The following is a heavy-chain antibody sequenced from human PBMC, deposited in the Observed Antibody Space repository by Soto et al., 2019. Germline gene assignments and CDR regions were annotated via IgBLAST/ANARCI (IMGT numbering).Heavy chain of an antibody. CDR3: ARSPLAPGAFDI. CDR1: GYTFTSDY. CDR2: INPSGGST. J-gene: IGHJ3*02. D-gene: IGHD3-3*02. Sequence: VSVKGSCKASGYTFTSDYMHWVRQATGQGLEWMGIINPSGGSTSYAQKFQGRVTMTRDTSTSTVYMELSSLRSEDTAVYYCARSPLAPGAFDIWGQGTMVTVSS. V-gene: IGHV1-46*01.